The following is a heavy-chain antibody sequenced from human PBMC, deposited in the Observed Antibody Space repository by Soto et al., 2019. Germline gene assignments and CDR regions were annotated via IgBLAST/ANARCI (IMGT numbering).Heavy chain of an antibody. D-gene: IGHD4-17*01. Sequence: QVQLVESGGGLVKPGGSLRLSCAASGFTFRDFYMSWIRQAPGKGLEWISQIIGSSSTIYYADSVKGRFTISRDNAKHSLYLQMHSLRAGDTAVYYCARVRLDLGDPTQERFFYYMDVWGKGTTVTVS. J-gene: IGHJ6*03. CDR1: GFTFRDFY. CDR3: ARVRLDLGDPTQERFFYYMDV. V-gene: IGHV3-11*01. CDR2: IIGSSSTI.